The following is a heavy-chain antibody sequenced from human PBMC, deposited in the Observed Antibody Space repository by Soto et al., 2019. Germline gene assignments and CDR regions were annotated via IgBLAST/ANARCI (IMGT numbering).Heavy chain of an antibody. D-gene: IGHD4-17*01. Sequence: PSETLSLTCDVSGGSFTGYYWSWIRQPPGKGLEWIGSIYYSGSTYYNPSLKSRVTISVDTSKNQFSLKLSSVTAADTAVYYCARHFKRNYGGNPQVYYWGQGTLVTVSS. J-gene: IGHJ4*02. V-gene: IGHV4-39*01. CDR2: IYYSGST. CDR1: GGSFTGYY. CDR3: ARHFKRNYGGNPQVYY.